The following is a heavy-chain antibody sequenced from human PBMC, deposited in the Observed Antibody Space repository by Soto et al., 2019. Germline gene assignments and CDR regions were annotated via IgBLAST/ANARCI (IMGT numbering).Heavy chain of an antibody. J-gene: IGHJ1*01. CDR3: AIARGSSTAAPGAY. V-gene: IGHV3-23*01. CDR1: GFTFSTYA. D-gene: IGHD3-16*01. CDR2: ISGSGGDT. Sequence: EVQLLESGGGLVQPGGSLRLFCAASGFTFSTYAMSWVRQAPGKGLEWVSVISGSGGDTYYADSVKGRFTIARDNSKNTLDLQINSLRAHDTAVYYCAIARGSSTAAPGAYLGQGTQVTVSS.